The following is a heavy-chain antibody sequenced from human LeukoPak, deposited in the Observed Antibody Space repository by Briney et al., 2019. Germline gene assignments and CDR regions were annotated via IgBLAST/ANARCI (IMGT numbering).Heavy chain of an antibody. CDR2: ISAYNGNT. CDR1: GYTFTSYG. Sequence: GASVKVSCKASGYTFTSYGFSWVRQAPGQGLEWMGWISAYNGNTNHAQKFQGRVTMTTDTSTSTAYMELRSLRSDDTAVYYCARAPGYYYDSKDGLDYWGQGTLVTVSS. CDR3: ARAPGYYYDSKDGLDY. V-gene: IGHV1-18*01. J-gene: IGHJ4*02. D-gene: IGHD3-22*01.